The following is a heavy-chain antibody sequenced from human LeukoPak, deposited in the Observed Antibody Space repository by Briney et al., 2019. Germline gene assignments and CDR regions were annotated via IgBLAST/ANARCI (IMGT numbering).Heavy chain of an antibody. D-gene: IGHD3-22*01. CDR1: GFTFSSYW. CDR2: IKQDGSEK. J-gene: IGHJ4*02. V-gene: IGHV3-7*03. Sequence: GGSLRLSCAASGFTFSSYWMSWVRQASGKGLEWVANIKQDGSEKYYVDSVKGRFTISRDNAKNSLYLQMNSLRAEDTAVYYCAREKDYYDSSGYYSTYYFDYWGQGTLVTVSS. CDR3: AREKDYYDSSGYYSTYYFDY.